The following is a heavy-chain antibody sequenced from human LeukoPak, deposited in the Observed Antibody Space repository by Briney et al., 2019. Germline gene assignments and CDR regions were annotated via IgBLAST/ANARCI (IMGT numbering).Heavy chain of an antibody. V-gene: IGHV3-23*01. J-gene: IGHJ4*02. CDR1: GFSFSSYA. CDR3: ARVLYADFWSGSVFDY. Sequence: GGSLRPSCEASGFSFSSYATSWVRQAPGKGLEWVSGISGSGGTTYYAGSVKGRFTISRDISKNTLYLQMSSLRAGDTAVYYCARVLYADFWSGSVFDYWGRGTLVTVSS. D-gene: IGHD3-3*01. CDR2: ISGSGGTT.